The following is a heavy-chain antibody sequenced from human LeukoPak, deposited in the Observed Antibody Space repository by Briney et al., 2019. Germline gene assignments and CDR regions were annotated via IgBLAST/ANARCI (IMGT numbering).Heavy chain of an antibody. J-gene: IGHJ4*02. D-gene: IGHD5-24*01. CDR2: INHSGST. V-gene: IGHV4-34*01. Sequence: SETLSLTCAVYGGSFSGYYWSWIRQPPGKGLEWIGEINHSGSTNYNPSLKSRVTISVDTSKNQFSLKLSSVTAADTAVYYCAAELGLRDGYNPVGFDYWGQGTLVTVSS. CDR3: AAELGLRDGYNPVGFDY. CDR1: GGSFSGYY.